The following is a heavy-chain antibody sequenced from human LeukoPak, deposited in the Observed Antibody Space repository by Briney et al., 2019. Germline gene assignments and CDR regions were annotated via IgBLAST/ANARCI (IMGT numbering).Heavy chain of an antibody. J-gene: IGHJ4*02. CDR2: IYYSGSP. CDR3: ARDTYYYGSGSYYFDY. Sequence: SETLSLTCTVSGGSISSSSYYWGWIRQPPGKGLEWIGSIYYSGSPYYNPSLKSRVTISVDTSKKQFSLKLSSVTAADTAVYYCARDTYYYGSGSYYFDYWGQGTLVTVSS. V-gene: IGHV4-39*02. CDR1: GGSISSSSYY. D-gene: IGHD3-10*01.